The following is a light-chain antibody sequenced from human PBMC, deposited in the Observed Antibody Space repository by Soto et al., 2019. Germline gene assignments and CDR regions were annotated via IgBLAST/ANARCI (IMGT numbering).Light chain of an antibody. V-gene: IGLV1-47*01. J-gene: IGLJ2*01. Sequence: QSVLTQPPSASGTPGQRVTISCSGSSSNIGSNYVYWYQQFPASAPKLLIYRNDQRPSGVPDRFSGSKSGTSASLAISGPRSEDEADYYCAAWDDSLSAVVFGGGTKLTAL. CDR1: SSNIGSNY. CDR3: AAWDDSLSAVV. CDR2: RND.